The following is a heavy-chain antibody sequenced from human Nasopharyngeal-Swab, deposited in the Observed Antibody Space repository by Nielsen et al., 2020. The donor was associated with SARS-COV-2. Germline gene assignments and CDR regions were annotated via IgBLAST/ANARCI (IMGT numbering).Heavy chain of an antibody. Sequence: GGSLRLSCAASGFTFSSYGMHWVRQAPGKGLEWVAVISYDGSNKYYADSVKGRFTISRDNSKNTLYLQMNSLRAEDTAVYYCARDRTTVTMIPEYYYYYGMDVWGQGTTVTVSS. D-gene: IGHD4-17*01. CDR3: ARDRTTVTMIPEYYYYYGMDV. J-gene: IGHJ6*02. CDR2: ISYDGSNK. V-gene: IGHV3-30*03. CDR1: GFTFSSYG.